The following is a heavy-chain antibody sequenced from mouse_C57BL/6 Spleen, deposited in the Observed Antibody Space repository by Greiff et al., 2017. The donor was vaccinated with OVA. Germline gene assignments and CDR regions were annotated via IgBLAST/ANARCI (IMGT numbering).Heavy chain of an antibody. CDR2: IHPSDSAT. CDR3: AIYCGSSPYWYFDV. D-gene: IGHD1-1*01. J-gene: IGHJ1*03. CDR1: GYTFTSYW. V-gene: IGHV1-74*01. Sequence: QVQLQQPGAELVKPGASVKVSCKASGYTFTSYWMHWVKQRPGQGLEWIGRIHPSDSATNYNQKFKGKATLTVDKSSSTAYMQRSSLTSEDSSVYYWAIYCGSSPYWYFDVWGTGTTVTVSS.